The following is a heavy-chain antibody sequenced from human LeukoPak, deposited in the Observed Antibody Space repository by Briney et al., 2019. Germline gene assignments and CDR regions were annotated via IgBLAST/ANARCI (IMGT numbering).Heavy chain of an antibody. Sequence: GGSLRLSCGASGFTFSTCGMHWVRQAPGKGLEWVAFIRYHGNTEYYADSVKGRFTISRDNSKNTLYLQMNSLRAEDTALYYCAKSPSSWKFDYWGQGALVTVSS. V-gene: IGHV3-30*02. CDR2: IRYHGNTE. D-gene: IGHD6-13*01. J-gene: IGHJ4*02. CDR3: AKSPSSWKFDY. CDR1: GFTFSTCG.